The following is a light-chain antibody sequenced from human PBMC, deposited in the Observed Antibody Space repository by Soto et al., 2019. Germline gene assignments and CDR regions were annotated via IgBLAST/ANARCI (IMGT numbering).Light chain of an antibody. V-gene: IGKV1-5*01. CDR1: QSISSW. J-gene: IGKJ1*01. Sequence: DIKRTPSPSTLSASVEDRDTSTCRASQSISSWLAWYQQKPGKAPKLLIYDASSLESGVPSRFSGSGSGTELTLTISSLQPDDFATYYCQQYNSYSPWTFGQGTKVDIK. CDR3: QQYNSYSPWT. CDR2: DAS.